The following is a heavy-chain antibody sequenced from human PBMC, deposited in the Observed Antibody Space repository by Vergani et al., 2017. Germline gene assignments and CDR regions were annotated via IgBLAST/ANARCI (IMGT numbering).Heavy chain of an antibody. V-gene: IGHV1-18*01. CDR2: ISASNGNT. Sequence: QVQLVQSGAEVKKPGASVKVSCEASGYTFTSYGISWVRQAPGQGLEWMGWISASNGNTNYAQKLQGRVPMTKATTTSTAYMELRSLRSDDTAVYYCARDLPGMITFGGARDAFDVWGQGTMVTVSS. J-gene: IGHJ3*01. D-gene: IGHD3-16*01. CDR1: GYTFTSYG. CDR3: ARDLPGMITFGGARDAFDV.